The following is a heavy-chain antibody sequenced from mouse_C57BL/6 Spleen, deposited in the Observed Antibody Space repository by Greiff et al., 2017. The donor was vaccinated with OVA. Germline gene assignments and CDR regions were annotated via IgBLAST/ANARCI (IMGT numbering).Heavy chain of an antibody. Sequence: QVQLQQPGAELVRPGSSVKLSCKASGYTFTSYWMHWVKQRPIQGLEWIGNIDPSDSETHYNQKFKDKATLTVDKSSSTAYMQLSGLTSEDSAVYYCARDYGSSLWYFDVWGTGTTVTVAS. CDR3: ARDYGSSLWYFDV. D-gene: IGHD1-1*01. V-gene: IGHV1-52*01. J-gene: IGHJ1*03. CDR1: GYTFTSYW. CDR2: IDPSDSET.